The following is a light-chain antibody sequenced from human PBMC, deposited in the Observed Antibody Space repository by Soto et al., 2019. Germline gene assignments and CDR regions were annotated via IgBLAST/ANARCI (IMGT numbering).Light chain of an antibody. J-gene: IGLJ1*01. CDR2: DVS. Sequence: QSALTQPASVSGSPGQSITISCTVTSIDVGGDTYVYWYQQHPGKAPKLMIYDVSNLPSGVSDRCSGSKSSNTASLTISGIQAADAADYYCNSYTTSSTRVFGTGTKLTVL. CDR1: SIDVGGDTY. CDR3: NSYTTSSTRV. V-gene: IGLV2-14*03.